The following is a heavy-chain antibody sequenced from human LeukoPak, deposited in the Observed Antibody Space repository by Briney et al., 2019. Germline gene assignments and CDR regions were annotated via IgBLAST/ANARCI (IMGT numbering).Heavy chain of an antibody. Sequence: SETLSLTCTVSGGSISSNYWGWIRQPPGKGLEWIGYISYSGDTNYIPSLKSRVTISRDTSKNQFSLKLSSVTAADTAVYYCARGWRHDYWGQGTLVTVSS. J-gene: IGHJ4*02. D-gene: IGHD2-15*01. CDR1: GGSISSNY. CDR3: ARGWRHDY. V-gene: IGHV4-59*01. CDR2: ISYSGDT.